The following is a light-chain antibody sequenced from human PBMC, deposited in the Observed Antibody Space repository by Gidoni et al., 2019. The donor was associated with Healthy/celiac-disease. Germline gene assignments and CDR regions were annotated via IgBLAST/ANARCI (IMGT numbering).Light chain of an antibody. CDR2: DAS. CDR1: QSVSSY. Sequence: ELVLTQSPATLSLSPGERATLSCRASQSVSSYLAWYQQKPGQAPRLLIYDASNRATGLPARFSGSGCGTDFTLTISSREHEDVAVYYCQQRSNWHPLTFGGGTKVEIK. CDR3: QQRSNWHPLT. V-gene: IGKV3-11*01. J-gene: IGKJ4*01.